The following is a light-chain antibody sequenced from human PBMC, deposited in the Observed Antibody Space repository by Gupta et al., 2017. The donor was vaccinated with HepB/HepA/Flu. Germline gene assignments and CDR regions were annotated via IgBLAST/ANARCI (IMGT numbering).Light chain of an antibody. V-gene: IGKV3-11*01. CDR2: YAS. Sequence: IVLTPSPATLSLSPVERATLSCRASQSVSSYLAWYQQKPGQAPRLLIYYASNRATGIPARFSGSGSGTDFSLTISGLEPEDFAVYYCQQRSNWPPACGQGTRLEIK. J-gene: IGKJ5*01. CDR3: QQRSNWPPA. CDR1: QSVSSY.